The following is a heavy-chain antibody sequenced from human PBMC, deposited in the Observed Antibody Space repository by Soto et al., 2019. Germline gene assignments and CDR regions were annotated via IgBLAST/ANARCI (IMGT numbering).Heavy chain of an antibody. J-gene: IGHJ6*02. CDR2: IYYSGST. Sequence: QVQLQESGPGLVKPSQTLSLTCTVSGGSISSGGYYWSWIRQHPGKGLEWIGYIYYSGSTYYNPSLKSRVTISVDTSKNQFSLKLSSVTAADTAVYYCASNSREELAYCGGDCYSYYYYGMDVWGQGTTVTVSS. CDR3: ASNSREELAYCGGDCYSYYYYGMDV. CDR1: GGSISSGGYY. V-gene: IGHV4-31*03. D-gene: IGHD2-21*02.